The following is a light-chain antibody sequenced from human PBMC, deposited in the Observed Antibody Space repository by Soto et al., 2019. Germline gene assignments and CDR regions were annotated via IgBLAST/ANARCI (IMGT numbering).Light chain of an antibody. CDR1: QSVSSSY. CDR2: GAS. J-gene: IGKJ5*01. V-gene: IGKV3-20*01. CDR3: QQYGSSPL. Sequence: EIVLTQSPGTLSLSPGEGVTLSCRASQSVSSSYLAWYQQKPGQAPRLLIYGASSRATGIPDRFSGSGSGTDFTLTISRLEPEDFAVYYCQQYGSSPLFGQGTRLEIK.